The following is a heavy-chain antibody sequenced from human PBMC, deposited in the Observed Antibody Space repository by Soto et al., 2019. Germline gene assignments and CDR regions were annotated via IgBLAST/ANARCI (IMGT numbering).Heavy chain of an antibody. J-gene: IGHJ4*02. CDR3: ARTTAVPNTLRSRYFFDY. Sequence: PSETLSLTCSVSGGSVSNKTYYWSWIRQPPGKRLEWIGYVYYSGTANYNPSLKSRVTISVDLSKNQFSLRLSSVTTADTALYYCARTTAVPNTLRSRYFFDYWGQGTLVTVSS. CDR1: GGSVSNKTYY. D-gene: IGHD4-17*01. CDR2: VYYSGTA. V-gene: IGHV4-61*01.